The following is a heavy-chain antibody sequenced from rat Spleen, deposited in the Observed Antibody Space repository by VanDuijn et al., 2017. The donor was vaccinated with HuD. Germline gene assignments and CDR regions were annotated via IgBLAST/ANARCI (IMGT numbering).Heavy chain of an antibody. CDR3: ARERYYGYDYDYFDY. D-gene: IGHD1-7*01. CDR2: INTGSRGS. J-gene: IGHJ2*01. Sequence: QVQLQQSGAELAKPGSSVKISCKASGYTFTSYSISWIKQTTGQGLEYIGYINTGSRGSTFNEKFKGKANLTVDKSSSTAFMQLSSLTPDDAAVYYCARERYYGYDYDYFDYWGQGVMVTVSS. CDR1: GYTFTSYS. V-gene: IGHV1-43*01.